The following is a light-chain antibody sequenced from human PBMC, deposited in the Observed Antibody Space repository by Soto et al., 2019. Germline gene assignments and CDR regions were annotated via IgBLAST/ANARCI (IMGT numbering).Light chain of an antibody. CDR1: RSDIGDSNF. J-gene: IGLJ1*01. CDR3: ASFRSGTILV. Sequence: QSALTLPASVSGSPGQSVTISCTGPRSDIGDSNFISWYQHSPGKAPRLLIYEVNNRPSGVSKRFSGSKAGNTASLTITGLLDDDEADYFCASFRSGTILVLGSGTKVTVL. CDR2: EVN. V-gene: IGLV2-14*01.